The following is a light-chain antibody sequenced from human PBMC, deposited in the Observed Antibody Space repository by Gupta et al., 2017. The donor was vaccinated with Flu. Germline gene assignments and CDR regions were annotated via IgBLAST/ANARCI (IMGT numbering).Light chain of an antibody. CDR1: SSNIGAGYV. J-gene: IGLJ2*01. V-gene: IGLV1-40*01. CDR2: GPS. CDR3: NSYANNISWEV. Sequence: QSVLTQPPSVSGAPLHLVTISCTGSSSNIGAGYVVHWYQQLPGPAPKLLIFGPSNRPARATDRFSCSKSGTSASLTITGVQAEDEADYYCNSYANNISWEVFGAGTKITVL.